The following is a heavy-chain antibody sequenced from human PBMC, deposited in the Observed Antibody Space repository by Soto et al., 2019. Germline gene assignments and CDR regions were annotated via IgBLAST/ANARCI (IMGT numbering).Heavy chain of an antibody. J-gene: IGHJ6*02. D-gene: IGHD3-10*01. Sequence: GASVKVSCKASGYTMTSYPVRWVRQAPEQGLEWMGIINASGGSTSYAQKFQGRVTMTRDTSTSTVYMELSSLRSEDTAVYYCARSYEWFGEGGFYYYYSGMDVWGQGTTVIVSS. CDR3: ARSYEWFGEGGFYYYYSGMDV. CDR2: INASGGST. CDR1: GYTMTSYP. V-gene: IGHV1-46*01.